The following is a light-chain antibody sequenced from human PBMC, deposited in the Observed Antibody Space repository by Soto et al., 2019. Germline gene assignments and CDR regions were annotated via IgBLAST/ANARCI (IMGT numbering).Light chain of an antibody. J-gene: IGKJ1*01. CDR2: EAS. Sequence: EIVLTQPPGTLSLSPGEIATLSFSASQSVSSRYLAWYQQKPGQPPRLLISEASNRATGIPARFSGSGSGTAFTLTISSLEPEDVAVYYCQQSHNWPRTFGQGTKVDIK. V-gene: IGKV3-11*01. CDR1: QSVSSRY. CDR3: QQSHNWPRT.